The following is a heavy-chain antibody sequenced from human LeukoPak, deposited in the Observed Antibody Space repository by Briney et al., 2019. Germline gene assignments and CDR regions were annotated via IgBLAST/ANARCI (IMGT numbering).Heavy chain of an antibody. CDR3: ARDKGGPKTDY. Sequence: PGGSLRLSCAASGFTFSSYSMNWVRQAPGKGLEWVSYISSSSSTIYYADSVKGRFTISRDNAKNSLYLQMNSLRAEDTAVYYCARDKGGPKTDYWGQGTLVTVSS. D-gene: IGHD2-15*01. J-gene: IGHJ4*02. CDR2: ISSSSSTI. V-gene: IGHV3-48*01. CDR1: GFTFSSYS.